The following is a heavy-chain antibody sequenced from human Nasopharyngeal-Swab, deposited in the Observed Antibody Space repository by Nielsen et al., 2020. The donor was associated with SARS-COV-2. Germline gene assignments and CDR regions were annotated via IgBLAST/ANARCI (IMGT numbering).Heavy chain of an antibody. V-gene: IGHV1-2*02. D-gene: IGHD3-10*01. CDR2: RNPNSGGT. J-gene: IGHJ3*02. CDR3: AREIYYGSGSYYVDDAFDI. Sequence: ASVKVSCKASGYSFTGYYLHWVRQAPGQGPAWVGSRNPNSGGTNYAQKFQGRVTLTLDTSINTAYMDLTSLRSDDTAVYYCAREIYYGSGSYYVDDAFDIWGQGTMVTVSS. CDR1: GYSFTGYY.